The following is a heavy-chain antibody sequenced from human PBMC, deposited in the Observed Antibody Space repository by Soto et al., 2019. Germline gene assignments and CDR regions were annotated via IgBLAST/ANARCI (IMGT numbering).Heavy chain of an antibody. CDR2: IHHSGST. V-gene: IGHV4-4*02. J-gene: IGHJ4*02. CDR3: ARDQGSHPGD. CDR1: GVSISSDNW. D-gene: IGHD3-10*01. Sequence: QVQLQESGPGLVRPSGTVSLTCAVSGVSISSDNWWSWVRQPPGKALEWIGEIHHSGSTNYNPSLKSRVTMSVVPSKDLFSLALNSVNAADTAFYYCARDQGSHPGDWGQGTLVSVSS.